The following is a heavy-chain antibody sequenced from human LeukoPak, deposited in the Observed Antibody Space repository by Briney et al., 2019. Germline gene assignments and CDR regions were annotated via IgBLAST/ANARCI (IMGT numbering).Heavy chain of an antibody. D-gene: IGHD3-10*01. J-gene: IGHJ4*02. Sequence: GGSLRLSCAASGFTFNNYAMSWVRQAPGKGLEWVSGISGSGGSTYYADSVKGRFTISRDNSKNTLYLQMNSLTAEDTAVYYCAKDSIPYYYGSGSYPDYWGQGTLVTVSS. V-gene: IGHV3-23*01. CDR1: GFTFNNYA. CDR3: AKDSIPYYYGSGSYPDY. CDR2: ISGSGGST.